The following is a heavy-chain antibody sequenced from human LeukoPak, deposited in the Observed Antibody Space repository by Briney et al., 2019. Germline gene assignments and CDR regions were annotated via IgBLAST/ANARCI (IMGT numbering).Heavy chain of an antibody. CDR1: GGSISSSY. V-gene: IGHV4-59*08. CDR3: ARAFDRGSYLLY. Sequence: PSETLSLTCTVPGGSISSSYWRWIRQPPGKGLEWIGYIYYSGSTNYNPSLKSRVTISVATSKNQFSLKLSSGTAADTAVYYCARAFDRGSYLLYWGQGTLVTVSS. CDR2: IYYSGST. J-gene: IGHJ4*02. D-gene: IGHD1-26*01.